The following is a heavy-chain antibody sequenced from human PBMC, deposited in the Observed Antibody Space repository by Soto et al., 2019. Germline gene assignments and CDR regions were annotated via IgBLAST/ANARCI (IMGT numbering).Heavy chain of an antibody. CDR2: IIPMFGTT. CDR1: GGIFSTYT. CDR3: TRDLFYFDSSGYYGQKWFDL. D-gene: IGHD3-22*01. V-gene: IGHV1-69*13. J-gene: IGHJ5*02. Sequence: SVQVSCKASGGIFSTYTMSWVRQAPGQGLERMGGIIPMFGTTTYAENFQGRVPITPDESTSTAYMELTSLRSEDTAVYYCTRDLFYFDSSGYYGQKWFDLWGQGTRVSVS.